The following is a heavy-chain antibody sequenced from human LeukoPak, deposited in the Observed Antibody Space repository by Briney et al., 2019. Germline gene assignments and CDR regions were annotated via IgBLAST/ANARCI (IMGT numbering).Heavy chain of an antibody. CDR1: GFSFSSYD. Sequence: GGSLRLSCAASGFSFSSYDMHWVRQITGKGLEGVSVIGTAGDSLYSGSARGRFTISRENAKNSLYLQMNSLRAGDTAVYYCARSVAGSSWFDPWGQGTLVTVSS. V-gene: IGHV3-13*01. CDR2: IGTAGDS. J-gene: IGHJ5*02. CDR3: ARSVAGSSWFDP. D-gene: IGHD6-19*01.